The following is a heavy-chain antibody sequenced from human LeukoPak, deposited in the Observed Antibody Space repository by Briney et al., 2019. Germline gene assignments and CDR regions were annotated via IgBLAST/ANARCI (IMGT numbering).Heavy chain of an antibody. Sequence: KTSETLSLTCAVSGGSISSGGYSWSWIRQPPGKGLEWIGYIYHSGSTYYNPSLKSRVTISVDRSKDQFSLKLSSVTAADTAVYYCARMGYRRAYGDYVGGNDYWGQGTLVTVSS. J-gene: IGHJ4*02. D-gene: IGHD4-17*01. CDR3: ARMGYRRAYGDYVGGNDY. CDR2: IYHSGST. CDR1: GGSISSGGYS. V-gene: IGHV4-30-2*01.